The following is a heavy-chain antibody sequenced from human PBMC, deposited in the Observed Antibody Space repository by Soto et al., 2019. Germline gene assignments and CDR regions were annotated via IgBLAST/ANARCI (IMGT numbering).Heavy chain of an antibody. CDR1: GDTFTNFA. Sequence: ASVKVSCKTSGDTFTNFAISWVRQAPGQGLEWMGWIATYNSNKNYAQKFQGRLTLTTDTSTSTGYMELKSLRYDDTAVYYCARVFWGVGNWFARSGKGTMVNVS. CDR3: ARVFWGVGNWFAR. D-gene: IGHD3-10*01. CDR2: IATYNSNK. V-gene: IGHV1-18*01. J-gene: IGHJ5*02.